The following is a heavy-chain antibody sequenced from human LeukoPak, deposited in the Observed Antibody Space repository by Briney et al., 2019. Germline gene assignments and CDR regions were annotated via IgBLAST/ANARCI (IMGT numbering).Heavy chain of an antibody. CDR1: GFTFSSYS. Sequence: GGSLRLSCAASGFTFSSYSMNCVRQAPGKGLEWVSSISSSSSYIYYADSVKGRFTISRDNAKNSLYLQMNSLRAEDTAVYYCARDRPRKLITMVRGAEFDYWGQGTLVTVSS. V-gene: IGHV3-21*01. CDR2: ISSSSSYI. D-gene: IGHD3-10*01. CDR3: ARDRPRKLITMVRGAEFDY. J-gene: IGHJ4*02.